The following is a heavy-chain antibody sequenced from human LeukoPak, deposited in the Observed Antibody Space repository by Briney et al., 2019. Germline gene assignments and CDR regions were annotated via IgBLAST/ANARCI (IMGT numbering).Heavy chain of an antibody. CDR1: GGTFINYA. CDR2: ISAYNGNT. CDR3: ARDEGKKQWLVRYIRFDL. J-gene: IGHJ5*02. D-gene: IGHD6-19*01. Sequence: RAAVTVSFKASGGTFINYAMSGVRQAPGQGGEGMGWISAYNGNTNYVQKLQGRVTNTTDTSTSTAYIELRSLRSDDTAVYYCARDEGKKQWLVRYIRFDLWGQGTLVSVSS. V-gene: IGHV1-18*01.